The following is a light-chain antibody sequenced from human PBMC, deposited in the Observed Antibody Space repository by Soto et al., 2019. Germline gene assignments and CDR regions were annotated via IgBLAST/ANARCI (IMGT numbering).Light chain of an antibody. J-gene: IGLJ2*01. CDR3: GTWDSGLSAVV. CDR1: SSNIGKND. V-gene: IGLV1-51*01. CDR2: DNT. Sequence: QSVLTQPPSVSAAPGQKVTISCSGSSSNIGKNDVSWYRQLPGTAPKLLIYDNTHRPSGIPDRFSGSKSGTSATLGITGLQTGDEADYYCGTWDSGLSAVVFGGGTKVTVL.